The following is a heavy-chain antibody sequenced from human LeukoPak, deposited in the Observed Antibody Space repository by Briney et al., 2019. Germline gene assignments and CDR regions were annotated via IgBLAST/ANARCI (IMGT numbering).Heavy chain of an antibody. V-gene: IGHV3-15*01. CDR1: GFTFSNAW. D-gene: IGHD3-22*01. Sequence: GGSLRLSCAASGFTFSNAWMSWVRQAPGKGLEWVGRIKSKTDGGTTDYAAPVKGRFTISRDDSKNTLYLQMNSLKTEDTAVYYRTGDYDSSGYPGYWGQGTLVTVSS. CDR3: TGDYDSSGYPGY. J-gene: IGHJ4*02. CDR2: IKSKTDGGTT.